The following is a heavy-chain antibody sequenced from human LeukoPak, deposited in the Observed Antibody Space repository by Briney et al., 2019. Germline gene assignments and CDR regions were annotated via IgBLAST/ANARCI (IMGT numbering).Heavy chain of an antibody. D-gene: IGHD1-26*01. CDR3: AKMLGAYRVFDS. V-gene: IGHV3-23*01. CDR2: IRGSGDST. CDR1: GFTFSTYA. Sequence: GGSLRLSCAASGFTFSTYAMNWVRQAPGKGLEWVSTIRGSGDSTYYADSVKGRFTISRDNSRNTLYLHMSILRAEDTAVYYCAKMLGAYRVFDSWGQGTRVTVSS. J-gene: IGHJ4*02.